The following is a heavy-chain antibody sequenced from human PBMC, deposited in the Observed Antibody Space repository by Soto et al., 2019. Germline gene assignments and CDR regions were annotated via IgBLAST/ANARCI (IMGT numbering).Heavy chain of an antibody. CDR3: TREGSAPYYYYAMDA. J-gene: IGHJ6*02. V-gene: IGHV1-18*01. CDR1: GYTFTTYG. CDR2: INTHNGNT. Sequence: GASVKVSCKASGYTFTTYGISCVRQAPGEGLEWLGWINTHNGNTNYAQNLQGRVFMTADTSTNTAYMELRSLRSDDTAIYYCTREGSAPYYYYAMDAWGRGTTVTVSS. D-gene: IGHD3-10*01.